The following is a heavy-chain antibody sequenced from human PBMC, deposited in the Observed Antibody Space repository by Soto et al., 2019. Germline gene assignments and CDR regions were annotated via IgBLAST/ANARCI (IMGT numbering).Heavy chain of an antibody. J-gene: IGHJ4*02. CDR2: VSGSGEST. Sequence: GGSLRLSCAASGFIFSSYSINWVRQAPGKGLEWVSGVSGSGESTSYAESVKGRFTISRDNSKNTLYLQMNSLRAEDTAVYYCAKVNSDYNFPDYWGQGTLVTVSS. CDR1: GFIFSSYS. V-gene: IGHV3-23*01. CDR3: AKVNSDYNFPDY. D-gene: IGHD5-12*01.